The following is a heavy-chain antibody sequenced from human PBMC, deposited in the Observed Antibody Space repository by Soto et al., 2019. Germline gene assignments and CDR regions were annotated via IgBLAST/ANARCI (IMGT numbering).Heavy chain of an antibody. V-gene: IGHV1-3*01. CDR1: GYTFTTYT. Sequence: QVQLVQSGAEVKKPGASVKVSCKASGYTFTTYTMHWVRQAPGQRLEWMGWINAGNGNTKYSQKFQGRVTITRDTSASTAYMELSSLRSEDTAVYYCARDPGYSYAYNWGQGTLVTVCS. D-gene: IGHD5-18*01. CDR3: ARDPGYSYAYN. CDR2: INAGNGNT. J-gene: IGHJ4*02.